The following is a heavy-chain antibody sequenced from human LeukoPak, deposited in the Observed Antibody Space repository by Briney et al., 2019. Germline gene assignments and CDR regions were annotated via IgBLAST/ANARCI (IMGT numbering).Heavy chain of an antibody. J-gene: IGHJ6*03. CDR2: IYYSGST. D-gene: IGHD2-2*01. CDR3: ARELAEVGYCSSTSCPTIYYYYMDV. CDR1: GGSISSHY. V-gene: IGHV4-59*11. Sequence: PSETLSLTCTVSGGSISSHYWSWIRQPPGKELEWIGYIYYSGSTNYNPSLKSRVTISVDTSKNQFSLKLSSVTAADTAVYYCARELAEVGYCSSTSCPTIYYYYMDVWGKGTTVTVSS.